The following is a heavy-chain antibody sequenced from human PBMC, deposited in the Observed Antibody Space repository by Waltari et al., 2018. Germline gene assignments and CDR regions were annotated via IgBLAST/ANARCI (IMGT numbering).Heavy chain of an antibody. D-gene: IGHD3-10*01. CDR3: ARTLEKTYGGWYFDS. Sequence: QVQLQESGPGLVKPSQTLSLTSNVSGSFIERGTSYWSWVRQPAGRGLEWIGRIYASGSTNYNPSLKSRVTLSVDTSKNQVSLRLTSVTAADSAVYFCARTLEKTYGGWYFDSWGQGTRVTVSS. J-gene: IGHJ4*02. V-gene: IGHV4-61*02. CDR1: GSFIERGTSY. CDR2: IYASGST.